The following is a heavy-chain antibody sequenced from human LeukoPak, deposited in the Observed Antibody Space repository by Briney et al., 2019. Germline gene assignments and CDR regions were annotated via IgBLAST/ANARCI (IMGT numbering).Heavy chain of an antibody. D-gene: IGHD3-22*01. J-gene: IGHJ6*02. CDR1: GFTFSGSA. Sequence: GGSLRLSCAASGFTFSGSAMPWVRQASGKGLEWVGRIRSKANSYATAYAASVKGRFTISRDDSKNTAYLQTNSLKTEDTAVYYCTRQVYYYDSSGYDYYGMDVWGQGTTVTVSS. CDR2: IRSKANSYAT. V-gene: IGHV3-73*01. CDR3: TRQVYYYDSSGYDYYGMDV.